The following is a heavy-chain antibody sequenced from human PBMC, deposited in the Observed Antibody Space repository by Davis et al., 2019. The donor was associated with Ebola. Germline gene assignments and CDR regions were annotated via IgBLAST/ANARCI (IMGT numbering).Heavy chain of an antibody. Sequence: GESLKISCAASGFTFSSYSMSWVRQAPGKGLEWVANIKQDGSEKYYVDSVKGRFTISRDNAKNSLYLQMNSLRAEDTAVYYCARGSWGYWGQGTLVTVSS. CDR3: ARGSWGY. D-gene: IGHD1-26*01. CDR1: GFTFSSYS. CDR2: IKQDGSEK. J-gene: IGHJ4*02. V-gene: IGHV3-7*03.